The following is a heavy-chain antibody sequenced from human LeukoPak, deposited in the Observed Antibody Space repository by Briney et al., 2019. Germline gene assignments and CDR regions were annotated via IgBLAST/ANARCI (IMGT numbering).Heavy chain of an antibody. CDR2: IHATGST. D-gene: IGHD3-10*01. V-gene: IGHV4-4*07. CDR1: VGSTTNSY. J-gene: IGHJ4*03. Sequence: PSETLSLTCTVSVGSTTNSYWSWIRHSAGTGMKWIGRIHATGSTNYNPSLTSRVSMSLDMPTNQFPLTWSPGTAAATAKYSFARTLEGEVWAQGNLVPVS. CDR3: ARTLEGEV.